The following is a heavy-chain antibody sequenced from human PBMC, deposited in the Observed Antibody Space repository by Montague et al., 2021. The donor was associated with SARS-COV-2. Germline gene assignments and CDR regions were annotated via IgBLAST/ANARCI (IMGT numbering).Heavy chain of an antibody. V-gene: IGHV4-34*01. Sequence: SETLSLTCVVYGGSFSGYNWSWIRKPQGKGMEWIGEINHNGSTTSTPSLKSRVTISIGTSKDQFSLKLNSVTAADTAVYYCARGPLPSAFDIWGQGTMVTVSS. CDR2: INHNGST. D-gene: IGHD1-14*01. CDR3: ARGPLPSAFDI. CDR1: GGSFSGYN. J-gene: IGHJ3*02.